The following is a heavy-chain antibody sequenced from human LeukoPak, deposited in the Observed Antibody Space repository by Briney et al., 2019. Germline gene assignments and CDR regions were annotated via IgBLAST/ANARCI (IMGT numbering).Heavy chain of an antibody. CDR3: AKEGGYTYGQNQYYAMDV. CDR2: IGASGGGT. Sequence: GGSLRLSCAASGFTFSAYAMYWVRQAPGKGLEWVSVIGASGGGTYYADSVKGRFTISRDNSHNTLYLQMNSLRAEDTAVYYCAKEGGYTYGQNQYYAMDVWGQGTTVTVSS. D-gene: IGHD5-18*01. J-gene: IGHJ6*02. CDR1: GFTFSAYA. V-gene: IGHV3-23*01.